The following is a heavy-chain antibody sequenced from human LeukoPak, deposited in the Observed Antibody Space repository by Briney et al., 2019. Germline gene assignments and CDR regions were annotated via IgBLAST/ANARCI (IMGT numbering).Heavy chain of an antibody. CDR1: GYTLTELS. CDR2: FDPEDGET. D-gene: IGHD4-23*01. V-gene: IGHV1-24*01. Sequence: ASVKVSCKVSGYTLTELSMHWVRQAPGKGLEWMGGFDPEDGETIYAQKFQGRVTMTEDTSTDTAYMELSSLRSEDTAVYYCATDDYGGNSLPYWGQGTLVTVSS. CDR3: ATDDYGGNSLPY. J-gene: IGHJ4*02.